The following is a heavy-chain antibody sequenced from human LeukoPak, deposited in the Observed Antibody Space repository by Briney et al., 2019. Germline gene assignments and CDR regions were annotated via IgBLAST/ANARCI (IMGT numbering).Heavy chain of an antibody. CDR1: GFTFSSYD. Sequence: GGSLRLSCAASGFTFSSYDMHWVRQATGKGLEWVSAIGTAGDTYYPGSVKGRFTISRENHKNSLYLQMNSLRAGHTAVYYCARGGYYGSGSPFDYWGQGTLVTVSS. J-gene: IGHJ4*02. CDR3: ARGGYYGSGSPFDY. D-gene: IGHD3-10*01. CDR2: IGTAGDT. V-gene: IGHV3-13*04.